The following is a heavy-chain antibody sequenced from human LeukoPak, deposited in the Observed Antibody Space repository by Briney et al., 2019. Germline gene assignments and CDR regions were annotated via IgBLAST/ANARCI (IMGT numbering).Heavy chain of an antibody. CDR2: IYHSGST. CDR1: GYSISSGYY. Sequence: SETLSLTCTVSGYSISSGYYWGWIRQPPGKGLEWIGSIYHSGSTYYNPSLKSRVTISVDTSKNQFSLKLSSVTAADTAVYYCAGTYYYYMDVWGKGTTVTVSS. J-gene: IGHJ6*03. V-gene: IGHV4-38-2*02. CDR3: AGTYYYYMDV.